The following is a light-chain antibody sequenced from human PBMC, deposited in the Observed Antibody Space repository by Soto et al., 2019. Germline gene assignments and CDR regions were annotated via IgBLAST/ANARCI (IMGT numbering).Light chain of an antibody. V-gene: IGLV2-14*01. J-gene: IGLJ2*01. CDR1: SSDVGGYNY. CDR2: DVS. Sequence: QSALTQPASVSVSPGQSITISCTGTSSDVGGYNYVSWYHQHPGKAPKLMIYDVSNRPSGVSNRFSGSKSGNTASLTISGLQAEDEADYYCSSYTSSSTLVVFGGGTQLTV. CDR3: SSYTSSSTLVV.